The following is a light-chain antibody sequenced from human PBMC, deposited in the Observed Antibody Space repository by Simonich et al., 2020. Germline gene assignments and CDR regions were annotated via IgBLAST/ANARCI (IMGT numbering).Light chain of an antibody. V-gene: IGLV1-36*01. Sequence: QSALTQVASVSGPVGQKFTLSCTGHSNYVGIYAVGWYQQLSHGAPKTVRFGTVLPSVIPGRFACAKSGTTASLTISGLQPEDEADYYCSTWDYSLSVAVFGGGTQLTVL. CDR2: GTV. J-gene: IGLJ7*01. CDR1: SNYVGIYA. CDR3: STWDYSLSVAV.